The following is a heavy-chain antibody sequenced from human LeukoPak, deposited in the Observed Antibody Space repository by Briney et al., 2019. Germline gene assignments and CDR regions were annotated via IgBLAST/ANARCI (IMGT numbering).Heavy chain of an antibody. CDR2: ISYDGSNK. J-gene: IGHJ3*02. CDR3: ARGLYLHSSSGSDAFDI. V-gene: IGHV3-30-3*01. CDR1: GFTFSSYA. D-gene: IGHD6-13*01. Sequence: GGSLRLSCAASGFTFSSYAMHWVRQAPGKGLEWVAVISYDGSNKYYADSVKGRFTISRDNSKNTLYLQMNSLRAEDTAVYYCARGLYLHSSSGSDAFDIWGQGTMVTVSS.